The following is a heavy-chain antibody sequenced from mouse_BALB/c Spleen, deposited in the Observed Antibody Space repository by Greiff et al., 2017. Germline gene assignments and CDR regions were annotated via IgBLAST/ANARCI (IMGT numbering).Heavy chain of an antibody. CDR2: ISNGGGST. CDR3: ARRWEGAMDY. Sequence: EVKLMESGGGLVQPGGSLKLSCAASGFTFSSYTMSWVRQTPEKRLEWVAYISNGGGSTYYPDTVKGRFTISRDNAKNTLYLQMSSLKSEDTAMYYCARRWEGAMDYWGQGTSVTVSS. V-gene: IGHV5-12-2*01. J-gene: IGHJ4*01. CDR1: GFTFSSYT. D-gene: IGHD2-3*01.